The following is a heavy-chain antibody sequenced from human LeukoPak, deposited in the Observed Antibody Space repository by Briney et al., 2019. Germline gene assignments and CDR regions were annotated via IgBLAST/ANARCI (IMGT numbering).Heavy chain of an antibody. CDR3: ARVRMISSGWYVLWSRRREDAFDI. CDR1: GGTFSSYA. Sequence: ASVKVSCKASGGTFSSYAISWVRQAPGQGLEWMGGITPIFGTANYAQKFQGRVTITADESTSTAYMELSSRRSEDTAVYYCARVRMISSGWYVLWSRRREDAFDIWGQGTMVTVSS. CDR2: ITPIFGTA. D-gene: IGHD6-19*01. V-gene: IGHV1-69*01. J-gene: IGHJ3*02.